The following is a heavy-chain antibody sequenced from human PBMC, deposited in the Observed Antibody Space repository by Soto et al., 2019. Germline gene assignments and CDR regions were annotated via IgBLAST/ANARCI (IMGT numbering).Heavy chain of an antibody. CDR1: GFTFSSYA. CDR3: ATDYYDSSGYYPWYYSYGMDV. J-gene: IGHJ6*02. D-gene: IGHD3-22*01. V-gene: IGHV3-23*01. CDR2: ISGSGGST. Sequence: EVQLLESGGGLGQPGGSLRLSCAASGFTFSSYAMSWVRQAPGKGLEWVSAISGSGGSTYYADSVKGRFTISRDNSKNTLYLQMNSLRAEDTALYYYATDYYDSSGYYPWYYSYGMDVWGQGTTVTVSS.